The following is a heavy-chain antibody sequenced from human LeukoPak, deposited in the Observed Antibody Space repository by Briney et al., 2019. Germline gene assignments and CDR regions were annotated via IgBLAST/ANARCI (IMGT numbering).Heavy chain of an antibody. CDR3: ARGPQYSSGWYSDY. Sequence: SETLSLTCAVYGGSFSGYYWSWIRQPPGKGLEWIGEINHSGSTNYNPSLKSRVTISVDTSKNQCPLKLSSVTAADTAVYYCARGPQYSSGWYSDYWGQGTLVTVSS. CDR1: GGSFSGYY. V-gene: IGHV4-34*01. CDR2: INHSGST. J-gene: IGHJ4*02. D-gene: IGHD6-19*01.